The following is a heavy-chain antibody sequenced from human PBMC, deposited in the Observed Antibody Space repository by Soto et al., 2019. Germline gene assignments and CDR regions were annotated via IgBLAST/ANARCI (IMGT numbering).Heavy chain of an antibody. J-gene: IGHJ6*03. CDR3: ARLNGLPYYYYYYMDV. Sequence: SETLSLTYTVSGGSISSGGYYWSWIRQHPGKGLEWIGYIYYSGSTYFNPSLKSRVTISVDTSKNQFSLKLSSVTAADTAVYYCARLNGLPYYYYYYMDVWGKGTTVTVSS. CDR1: GGSISSGGYY. V-gene: IGHV4-31*03. CDR2: IYYSGST. D-gene: IGHD2-8*01.